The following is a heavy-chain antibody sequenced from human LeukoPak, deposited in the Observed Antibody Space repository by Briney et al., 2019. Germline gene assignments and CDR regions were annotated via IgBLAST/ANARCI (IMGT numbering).Heavy chain of an antibody. CDR1: GGSISSGSYY. V-gene: IGHV4-61*02. Sequence: PSETLSLTCTVSGGSISSGSYYWSWIRQPAGKGLEWIGRIYTSGSTNYNPSLKSRVTISVDTSKNQFSLKLSSVTAADTAVYYCARDSGWQLAQSGTYYYYGMDVWGQGTTATVSS. D-gene: IGHD6-6*01. CDR2: IYTSGST. CDR3: ARDSGWQLAQSGTYYYYGMDV. J-gene: IGHJ6*02.